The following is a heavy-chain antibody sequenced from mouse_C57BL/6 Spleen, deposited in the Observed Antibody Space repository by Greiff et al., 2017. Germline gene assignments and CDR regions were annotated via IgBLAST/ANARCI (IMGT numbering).Heavy chain of an antibody. CDR2: IYPGDGDT. D-gene: IGHD3-2*02. CDR1: GYAFSSSW. CDR3: ARGAAQAPAWFAY. J-gene: IGHJ3*01. Sequence: QVQLQQSGPELVKPGASVKISCKASGYAFSSSWMNWVKQRPGKGLEWIGRIYPGDGDTNYNGKFKGKATLTADKSSSTAYMQLSSLTSEDSAVXFCARGAAQAPAWFAYWGQGTLVTVSA. V-gene: IGHV1-82*01.